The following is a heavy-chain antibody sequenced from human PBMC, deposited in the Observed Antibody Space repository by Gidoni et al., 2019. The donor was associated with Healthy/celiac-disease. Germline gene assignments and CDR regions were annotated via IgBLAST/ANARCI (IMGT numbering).Heavy chain of an antibody. J-gene: IGHJ6*03. CDR3: ARDVAGTIYYYYYYMDV. CDR2: ISSSSSYR. CDR1: GFTFSSYS. D-gene: IGHD6-19*01. Sequence: EVQLVESGGGLVKPGGPLRLSCAASGFTFSSYSMNWVRQAPGKGLEWVSSISSSSSYRNYADSVKGLCTISRENAKNSLYLQMNSLRAEDTAVYYCARDVAGTIYYYYYYMDVWGKGTTVTVSS. V-gene: IGHV3-21*01.